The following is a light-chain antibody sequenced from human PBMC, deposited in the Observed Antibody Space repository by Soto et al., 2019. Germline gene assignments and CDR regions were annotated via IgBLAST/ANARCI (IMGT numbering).Light chain of an antibody. CDR1: SSDIGTYDY. Sequence: ALTQPASVSGSPGQSITISCTGTSSDIGTYDYVSWYQQHPGKAPKLMIYEVTNLPSGVSNRFSASKSGNTASLTISGLQAEDEADYYCSSYSSASSRVFGTGTKVTVL. V-gene: IGLV2-14*01. CDR3: SSYSSASSRV. CDR2: EVT. J-gene: IGLJ1*01.